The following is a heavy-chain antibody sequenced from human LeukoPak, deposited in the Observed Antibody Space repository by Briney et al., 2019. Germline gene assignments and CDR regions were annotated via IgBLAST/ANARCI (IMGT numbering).Heavy chain of an antibody. D-gene: IGHD2-2*01. V-gene: IGHV3-23*01. Sequence: GGSLRLSCAASGFTFSSYAMSWVRQAPGKGLEWVSTIRGTGSNTYYADSVKGRFTISRDNSKNTLYLQMNSLRAEDTAVYYCAKEGPSNIVVVPASGYFQHWGQGTLVTVSS. J-gene: IGHJ1*01. CDR2: IRGTGSNT. CDR1: GFTFSSYA. CDR3: AKEGPSNIVVVPASGYFQH.